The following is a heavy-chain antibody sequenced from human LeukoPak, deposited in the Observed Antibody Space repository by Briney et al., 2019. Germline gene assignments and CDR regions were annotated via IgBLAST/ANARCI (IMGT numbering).Heavy chain of an antibody. J-gene: IGHJ4*02. V-gene: IGHV3-7*03. Sequence: GGSLRLSCAASGFTFSSYWMSWVRQAPGKGLEWVANIKQDGSEKYYVDSVKGRFTISRDNSKNTLYLQMSSLRAEDTAVYYCARFFPYFDYWGQGTLVTVSS. CDR2: IKQDGSEK. D-gene: IGHD2/OR15-2a*01. CDR3: ARFFPYFDY. CDR1: GFTFSSYW.